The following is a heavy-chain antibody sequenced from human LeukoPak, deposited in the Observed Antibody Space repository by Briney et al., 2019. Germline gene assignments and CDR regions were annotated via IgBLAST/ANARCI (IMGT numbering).Heavy chain of an antibody. V-gene: IGHV4-34*01. CDR3: AVGITILGVAASFDS. J-gene: IGHJ4*02. CDR1: GASYNAYY. CDR2: IDHRGTA. Sequence: SETLSLTCAVYGASYNAYYWSWIRQPPGKGLEWIGDIDHRGTATYNPSLKSRLTISADASKNQFSLKLSSVTDADTAVYYCAVGITILGVAASFDSWGQGNLVIVSS. D-gene: IGHD3-3*01.